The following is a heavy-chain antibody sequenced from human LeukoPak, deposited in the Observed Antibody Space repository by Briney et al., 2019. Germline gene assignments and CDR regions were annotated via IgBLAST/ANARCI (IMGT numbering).Heavy chain of an antibody. CDR2: IYYSGST. J-gene: IGHJ3*02. D-gene: IGHD2-8*02. V-gene: IGHV4-30-4*08. CDR3: ARDQGLLLVSDAFDI. Sequence: SQTLSLTCTVSGGSISSGDYYWSWIRQPPGKGLEWVGYIYYSGSTYYNPSLKSRVTISVDTSKNQFSLKLSSVTAADTAVYYCARDQGLLLVSDAFDIWGQGTMVTVSS. CDR1: GGSISSGDYY.